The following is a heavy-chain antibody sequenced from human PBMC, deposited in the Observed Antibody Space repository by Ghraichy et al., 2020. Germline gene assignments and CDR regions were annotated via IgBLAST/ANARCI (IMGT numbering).Heavy chain of an antibody. CDR3: ARLGSDFFGGFHTLNYYGLDV. V-gene: IGHV4-59*01. CDR1: GGSISSYY. J-gene: IGHJ6*02. D-gene: IGHD3-16*01. CDR2: IFYSGNT. Sequence: SETLSLTCTVSGGSISSYYWSWIRQPPGKGLEWIGYIFYSGNTNYNPSLKSRFTISLDTSKNQISLKLSSVTAADTAVYYCARLGSDFFGGFHTLNYYGLDVWGQGTTVTVSS.